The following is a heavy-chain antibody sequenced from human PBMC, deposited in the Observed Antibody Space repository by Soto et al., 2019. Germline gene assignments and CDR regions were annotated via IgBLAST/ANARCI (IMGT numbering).Heavy chain of an antibody. J-gene: IGHJ4*02. V-gene: IGHV3-30*18. D-gene: IGHD6-13*01. CDR2: ISYDGSNK. CDR3: AKDHGSSWYGDY. Sequence: QVQLVESGGGVVQPGRSLRLSCAASGFTFSSYGMHWVRKAPGKGLEWVAVISYDGSNKYYADSVKGRFTISRDNSKNTLYLQMNSLRAEDTAVYYCAKDHGSSWYGDYWGQGTLVTVSS. CDR1: GFTFSSYG.